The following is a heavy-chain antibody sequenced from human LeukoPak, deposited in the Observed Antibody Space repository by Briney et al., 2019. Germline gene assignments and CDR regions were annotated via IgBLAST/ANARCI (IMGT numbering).Heavy chain of an antibody. J-gene: IGHJ4*02. CDR2: ISGSGGST. D-gene: IGHD6-6*01. Sequence: GGSLRLSCAASGFTFSSYAMSWVRQAPGKGLEWVSAISGSGGSTYYADSVKGRFTISRYNSKNTLYLQMNSLRAEDTAVYYCAKVGGSSSREVRFDYWGQGTLVTVSS. CDR1: GFTFSSYA. V-gene: IGHV3-23*01. CDR3: AKVGGSSSREVRFDY.